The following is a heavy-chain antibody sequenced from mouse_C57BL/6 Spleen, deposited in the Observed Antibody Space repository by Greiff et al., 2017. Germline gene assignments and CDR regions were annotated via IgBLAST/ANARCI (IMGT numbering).Heavy chain of an antibody. J-gene: IGHJ2*01. CDR2: IYPSDSET. CDR3: ARIVFKN. V-gene: IGHV1-61*01. Sequence: QVQLQQPGAELVRPGSSVKLSCKASGYTFTSYWMDWVKQRPGQGLEWIGNIYPSDSETHYNQKFKDKATLTVDKSSSTAYMQHSSLTSEDSAVYFSARIVFKNWGEGATLTVSA. CDR1: GYTFTSYW.